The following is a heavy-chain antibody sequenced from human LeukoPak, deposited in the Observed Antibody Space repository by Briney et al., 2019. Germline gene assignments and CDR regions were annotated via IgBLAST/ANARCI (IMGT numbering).Heavy chain of an antibody. J-gene: IGHJ4*02. V-gene: IGHV3-21*01. D-gene: IGHD3-22*01. CDR1: GFTFSSYS. CDR2: ISSSSSYI. Sequence: KTGGSLRLSCAASGFTFSSYSMNWVRQAPGKGLEWVSSISSSSSYIYYADSVKGRFTISRDNAKNSLYLQMNSLRAEDTAVYYCARGLYDSSGYWFDYWGQGTLVTVSS. CDR3: ARGLYDSSGYWFDY.